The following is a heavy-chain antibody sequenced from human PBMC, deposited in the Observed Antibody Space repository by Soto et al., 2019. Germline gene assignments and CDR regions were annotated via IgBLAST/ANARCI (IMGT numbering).Heavy chain of an antibody. D-gene: IGHD2-15*01. J-gene: IGHJ4*02. V-gene: IGHV4-34*01. CDR3: ARGLCSGGSCYSTFDY. CDR1: GGSFSGYY. Sequence: SETLSLTCAVYGGSFSGYYWSWIRQPPGKGLEWIGEINHSGSTNYNPSLKSRVTTSVDTSKNQFSLKLSSVTAADTAVYYCARGLCSGGSCYSTFDYWGQGTLVTVSS. CDR2: INHSGST.